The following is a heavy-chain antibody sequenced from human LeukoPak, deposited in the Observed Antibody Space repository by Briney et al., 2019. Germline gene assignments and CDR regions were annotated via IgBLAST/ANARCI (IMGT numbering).Heavy chain of an antibody. CDR2: IGTAGDT. D-gene: IGHD2-2*01. Sequence: GGSLRLSCAASGFTFSSYDMHWVRQATGKGLEWVSAIGTAGDTYYPGSVKGRITISKKNAKNSLYLQMNSLKAGDTAVYYCARGYAGWFDPWGQGTLVTVSS. CDR1: GFTFSSYD. V-gene: IGHV3-13*01. J-gene: IGHJ5*02. CDR3: ARGYAGWFDP.